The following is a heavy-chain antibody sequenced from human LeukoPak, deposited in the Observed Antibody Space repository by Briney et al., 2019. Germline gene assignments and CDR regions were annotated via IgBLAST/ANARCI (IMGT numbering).Heavy chain of an antibody. J-gene: IGHJ5*02. Sequence: GGSLRLSCAASGFSFSYYALSWVRQAPGKGLEWVSVISGGAGSTYYADSVKGRFTISRDNSRNTLSLQMNNLRAEDTATYYCARDTYYSGSYIWFDPRGQGTLVTVYS. D-gene: IGHD1-26*01. V-gene: IGHV3-23*01. CDR1: GFSFSYYA. CDR3: ARDTYYSGSYIWFDP. CDR2: ISGGAGST.